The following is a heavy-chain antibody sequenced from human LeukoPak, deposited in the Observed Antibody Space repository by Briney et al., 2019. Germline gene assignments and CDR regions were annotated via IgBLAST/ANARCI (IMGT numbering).Heavy chain of an antibody. D-gene: IGHD6-19*01. J-gene: IGHJ3*02. Sequence: GGSLRLSCAASGFTFSSYWMHWVRQAPGKGLVWVSRINSDGSYTNYADSVRGRFTISRDNAKNTLYLQMNSLRAEDTAVYYCARALGGWPDAFDIWGQGTMVTVSS. CDR3: ARALGGWPDAFDI. V-gene: IGHV3-74*01. CDR2: INSDGSYT. CDR1: GFTFSSYW.